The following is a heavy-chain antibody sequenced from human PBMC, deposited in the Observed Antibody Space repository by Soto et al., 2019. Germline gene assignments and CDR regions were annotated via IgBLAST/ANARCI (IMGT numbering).Heavy chain of an antibody. CDR3: ARDARGRIAAAGY. Sequence: GASVKVSCKASGYTFTSYAMHWVRQAPGQRLEWMGWINAGNGNTKYSQKFQGRVTITRDTSASTAYMELSSLRSEDTAVYYCARDARGRIAAAGYWGQGTLVTVSS. J-gene: IGHJ4*02. CDR2: INAGNGNT. CDR1: GYTFTSYA. D-gene: IGHD6-13*01. V-gene: IGHV1-3*01.